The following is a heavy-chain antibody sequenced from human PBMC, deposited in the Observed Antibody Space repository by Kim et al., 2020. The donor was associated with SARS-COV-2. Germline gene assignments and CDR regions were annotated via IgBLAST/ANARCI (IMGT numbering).Heavy chain of an antibody. CDR3: ARDGGYCSGGSCYSSWYFDL. J-gene: IGHJ2*01. CDR2: INSDGSST. V-gene: IGHV3-74*01. CDR1: GFTFSSYW. D-gene: IGHD2-15*01. Sequence: GGSLRLSCAASGFTFSSYWMHWVRQAPGKGLVWVSRINSDGSSTSYADSVKGRFTISRDNAKNTLYLQMNSLRAEDTAVYYCARDGGYCSGGSCYSSWYFDLWGRGTLVTVSS.